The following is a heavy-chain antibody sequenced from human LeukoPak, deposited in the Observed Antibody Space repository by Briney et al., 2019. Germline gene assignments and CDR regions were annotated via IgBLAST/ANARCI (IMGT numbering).Heavy chain of an antibody. CDR1: GFTFSSYG. Sequence: GGSLRLSCAASGFTFSSYGMHWVRQAPGKGLEWVAFIRYDGSNKYYADSVKGRFTISRDNSKNTLYLQMNSLRAEDTAVYYCAKSGGGYSSGWYRFDYWGRGTLVTVSS. CDR2: IRYDGSNK. D-gene: IGHD6-19*01. J-gene: IGHJ4*02. V-gene: IGHV3-30*02. CDR3: AKSGGGYSSGWYRFDY.